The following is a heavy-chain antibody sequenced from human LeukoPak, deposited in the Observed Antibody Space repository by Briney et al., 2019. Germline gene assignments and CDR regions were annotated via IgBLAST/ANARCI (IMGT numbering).Heavy chain of an antibody. CDR1: GGSISSYY. Sequence: NSSETLSLTCTVSGGSISSYYWSWIRQPAGKGLEWIGRIYTSGSTNYNPSLKSRVTMSVDTSKNQFSLKLSSVTAADTAVYYCARGTWLRPKMATAYYYMDVWGKGTTVTVSS. D-gene: IGHD5-24*01. CDR3: ARGTWLRPKMATAYYYMDV. CDR2: IYTSGST. V-gene: IGHV4-4*07. J-gene: IGHJ6*03.